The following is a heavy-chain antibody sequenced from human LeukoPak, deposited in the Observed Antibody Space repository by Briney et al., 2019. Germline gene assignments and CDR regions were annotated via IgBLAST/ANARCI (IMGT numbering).Heavy chain of an antibody. D-gene: IGHD3-10*01. CDR2: INHSGST. CDR3: ARAKLWFGELFKYYYYGMDV. V-gene: IGHV4-34*01. Sequence: SETLSLTCAGYGGSFSGYYWSWIRQPPGKGLEWIGEINHSGSTNYNPSLKSRVTISVDTSKNQFSLKLSSVSAADTAVYYCARAKLWFGELFKYYYYGMDVWGQGTTVTVSS. J-gene: IGHJ6*02. CDR1: GGSFSGYY.